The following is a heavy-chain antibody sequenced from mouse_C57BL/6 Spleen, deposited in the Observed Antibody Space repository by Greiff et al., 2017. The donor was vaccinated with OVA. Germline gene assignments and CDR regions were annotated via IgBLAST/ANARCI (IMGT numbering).Heavy chain of an antibody. CDR1: GFTFSDYY. V-gene: IGHV5-16*01. J-gene: IGHJ1*03. CDR2: INSDGSST. D-gene: IGHD1-1*01. CDR3: ARGPYYYGSSSHWCFDV. Sequence: DVKLVESEGGLVQPGSSMKLSCTASGFTFSDYYMAWVRQVPEKGLEWVANINSDGSSTYYLDSLKSRFIISIDNAKNILDLQMSSLKSEDTATYYCARGPYYYGSSSHWCFDVWGTGTTVTVSS.